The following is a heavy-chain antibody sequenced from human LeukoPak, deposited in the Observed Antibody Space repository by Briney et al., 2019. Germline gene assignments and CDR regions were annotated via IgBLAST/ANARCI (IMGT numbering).Heavy chain of an antibody. J-gene: IGHJ4*02. V-gene: IGHV3-30*04. CDR3: AKGANSGWYGPHYDY. Sequence: QPGRSLRLSCAASGFTFSSYAMHWVRQAPGKGLEWVAVISYDGNNKYYADSVKGRFTISRDNSKNTLYLQMNSLRSEDTAVYYCAKGANSGWYGPHYDYWGQGTLVTVSS. CDR1: GFTFSSYA. CDR2: ISYDGNNK. D-gene: IGHD6-19*01.